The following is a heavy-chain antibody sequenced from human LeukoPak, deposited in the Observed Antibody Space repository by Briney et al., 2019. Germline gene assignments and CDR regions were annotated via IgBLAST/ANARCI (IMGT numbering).Heavy chain of an antibody. V-gene: IGHV3-7*05. D-gene: IGHD6-13*01. CDR2: IKQDGSDR. J-gene: IGHJ6*02. CDR3: ARGRRIAAPGTSYYYGMDV. Sequence: TGGSLRLSCAAFGFTFTTYWMTWVRQAPGKGLEWVANIKQDGSDRYCVDSLKGRFTISRDDAKNSLYLQMNSLRAEDTAVYYCARGRRIAAPGTSYYYGMDVWGQGTTVTVSS. CDR1: GFTFTTYW.